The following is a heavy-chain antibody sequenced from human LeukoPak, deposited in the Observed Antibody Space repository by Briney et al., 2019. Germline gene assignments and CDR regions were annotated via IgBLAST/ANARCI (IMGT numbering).Heavy chain of an antibody. CDR2: IYTSGST. J-gene: IGHJ3*02. CDR1: GGSISSYY. D-gene: IGHD3-9*01. CDR3: ARHKGQYDILTGYYSKTRDAFDI. Sequence: SETLSLTCTVSGGSISSYYWSWIRQPAGKGLEWIGCIYTSGSTNYNPSLKSRVTMSVDTSKNQFSLKLSSVTTADTAVYYCARHKGQYDILTGYYSKTRDAFDIWGQGTMVTVSS. V-gene: IGHV4-4*07.